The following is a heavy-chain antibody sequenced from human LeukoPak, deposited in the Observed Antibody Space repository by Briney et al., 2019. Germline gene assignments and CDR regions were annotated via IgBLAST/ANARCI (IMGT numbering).Heavy chain of an antibody. J-gene: IGHJ1*01. Sequence: GGSLRLSCAASGFTFDDYAMHWVRQAPGKGLEWVSLISWDSGNTYYADSVKGRFTISRDNSENSLSLQMNSLRAEDTALYYCAKGPGAAVGKRYIQHWGQGTLVTVSS. V-gene: IGHV3-43D*03. CDR1: GFTFDDYA. CDR3: AKGPGAAVGKRYIQH. CDR2: ISWDSGNT. D-gene: IGHD6-13*01.